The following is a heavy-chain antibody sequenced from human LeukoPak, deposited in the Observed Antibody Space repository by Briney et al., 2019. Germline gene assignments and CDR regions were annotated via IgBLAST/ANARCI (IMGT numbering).Heavy chain of an antibody. CDR2: IYTSGST. V-gene: IGHV4-61*05. J-gene: IGHJ5*02. CDR3: ARHGGVERVVTPGYNWFDP. CDR1: GGSISSSSYY. Sequence: PSEALSLTCTVSGGSISSSSYYWGWIRQPPGKGLEWIGYIYTSGSTNYNPSLKSRVTISVDTSKNQFSLKLSSVTAADTAVYYCARHGGVERVVTPGYNWFDPWGQGTLVTVSS. D-gene: IGHD4-23*01.